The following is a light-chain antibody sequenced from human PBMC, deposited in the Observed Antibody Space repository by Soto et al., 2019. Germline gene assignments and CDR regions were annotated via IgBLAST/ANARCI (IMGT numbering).Light chain of an antibody. J-gene: IGLJ2*01. CDR3: SSYTSRSNLE. CDR2: DVN. CDR1: SSDVGGYNY. V-gene: IGLV2-14*03. Sequence: QSALTQPASVSGSPGQSITISCTGTSSDVGGYNYVSWYQQHPGKAPKLIIYDVNNRPSGVPNRFSGSKSGNTASLTISGLQAEDEADDYGSSYCSSYTSRSNLEFGGGTKLTVL.